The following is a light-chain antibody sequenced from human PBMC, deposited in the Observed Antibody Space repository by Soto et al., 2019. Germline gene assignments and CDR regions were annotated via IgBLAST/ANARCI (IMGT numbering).Light chain of an antibody. CDR3: QQYNNWPRT. V-gene: IGKV3-15*01. CDR1: QSVSRN. Sequence: IVMPQSPATLSVSPGERATLSCRASQSVSRNLAWYQQTRGQAPRLLMFDASTRATGIPARFSGSGSGTDFTLTISSLQSEDSAIDYGQQYNNWPRTFGQGTRVEIK. J-gene: IGKJ1*01. CDR2: DAS.